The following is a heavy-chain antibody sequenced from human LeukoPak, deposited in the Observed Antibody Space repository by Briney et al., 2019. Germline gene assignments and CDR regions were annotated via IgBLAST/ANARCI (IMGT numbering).Heavy chain of an antibody. D-gene: IGHD1-26*01. Sequence: GGSLRLSCAASGFTFSSYAMHWVRRAPGKGLEYVSAISSNGGSTYYANSVKGRFTISRDNSKNTLYLQMGSLRAEDMAVYYCARNRRGGWELRDAFDIWGQGTMVTVSS. CDR2: ISSNGGST. CDR1: GFTFSSYA. V-gene: IGHV3-64*01. J-gene: IGHJ3*02. CDR3: ARNRRGGWELRDAFDI.